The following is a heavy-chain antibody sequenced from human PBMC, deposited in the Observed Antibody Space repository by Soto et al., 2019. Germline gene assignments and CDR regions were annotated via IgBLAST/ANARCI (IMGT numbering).Heavy chain of an antibody. CDR2: IFSSGST. J-gene: IGHJ4*02. CDR3: AREGSYSAYNFAHGIQLWSFDF. CDR1: GGSINTFY. D-gene: IGHD5-12*01. V-gene: IGHV4-4*07. Sequence: SETLSLTCTVPGGSINTFYWSWVRQPAGKGLEWLGRIFSSGSTSFNPSLESRVAMSVDTSKNHFSLNLSSVTAADMAVYYCAREGSYSAYNFAHGIQLWSFDFWGQGALVTVS.